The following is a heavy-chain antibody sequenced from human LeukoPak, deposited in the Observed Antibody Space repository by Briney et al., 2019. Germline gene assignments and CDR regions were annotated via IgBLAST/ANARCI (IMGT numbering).Heavy chain of an antibody. D-gene: IGHD3/OR15-3a*01. CDR1: WVSLNTGGDY. Sequence: NLSLPCSVSWVSLNTGGDYWDWVRPLPGKGLEWIGHISNSGSSYYNPSLQSRVTMSADTSRSQFSLYLGSVTAADTAVYYCAGTGYYSPFLDYWGQGTLVTVSS. CDR2: ISNSGSS. V-gene: IGHV4-31*03. J-gene: IGHJ4*02. CDR3: AGTGYYSPFLDY.